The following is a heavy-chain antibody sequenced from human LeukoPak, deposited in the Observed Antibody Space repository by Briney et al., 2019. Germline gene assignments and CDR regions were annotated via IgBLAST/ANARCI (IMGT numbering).Heavy chain of an antibody. D-gene: IGHD3-9*01. CDR2: IYYSGRT. CDR1: GGSIITSSYH. CDR3: ARQKYDVLTGLLDY. V-gene: IGHV4-39*01. J-gene: IGHJ4*02. Sequence: SETLSLTCIVSGGSIITSSYHWGWIRQPPGKGLEWIGSIYYSGRTYYNPSLHSRLTISVDTPKNQFSLRLSSVTAADTAVYYCARQKYDVLTGLLDYWGQGNLVIVSS.